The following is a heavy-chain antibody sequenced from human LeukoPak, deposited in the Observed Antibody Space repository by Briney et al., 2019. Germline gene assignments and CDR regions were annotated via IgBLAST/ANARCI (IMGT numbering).Heavy chain of an antibody. D-gene: IGHD2/OR15-2a*01. CDR1: GFTFGSYW. CDR3: AREANTAFDY. Sequence: QTGGSLTLSCVASGFTFGSYWMHWVRQAPGKGLVWVSRINYDGTSTTYADSVKGRFTVSRDNGKKTVSLQINSLRPDDTAVYYCAREANTAFDYWGQGTLVTVSS. J-gene: IGHJ4*02. CDR2: INYDGTST. V-gene: IGHV3-74*01.